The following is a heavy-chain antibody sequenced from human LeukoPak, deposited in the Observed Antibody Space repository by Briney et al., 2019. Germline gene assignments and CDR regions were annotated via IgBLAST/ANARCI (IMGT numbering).Heavy chain of an antibody. CDR2: IYYSGST. D-gene: IGHD6-19*01. V-gene: IGHV4-59*01. Sequence: SETLSLTCTVSGGSISSYYWSWIRQPPGKGLEWIGYIYYSGSTNYNPSLKSRVTISVDTSKNQFSLKLSSVTAADTAVYYCARDPPVAGTSWGQGTLVTVSS. CDR1: GGSISSYY. CDR3: ARDPPVAGTS. J-gene: IGHJ4*02.